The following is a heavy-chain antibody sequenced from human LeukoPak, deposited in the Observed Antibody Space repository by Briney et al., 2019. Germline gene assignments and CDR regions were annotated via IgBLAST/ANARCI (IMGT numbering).Heavy chain of an antibody. D-gene: IGHD3-22*01. J-gene: IGHJ4*02. CDR3: ARDVFSSGYYVGRYYFDY. Sequence: ASVKVSRKASGYTFTTYYMHWVRQAPGQGLEWMAIINPSGGSTSYAQKFQGRVTMTRDTSTSTVYMELSSLRSEDTAVYYCARDVFSSGYYVGRYYFDYWGQGTLVTVSS. CDR2: INPSGGST. V-gene: IGHV1-46*01. CDR1: GYTFTTYY.